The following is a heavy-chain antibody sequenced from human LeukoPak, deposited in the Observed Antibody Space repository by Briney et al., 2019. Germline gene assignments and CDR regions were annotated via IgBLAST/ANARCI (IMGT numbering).Heavy chain of an antibody. J-gene: IGHJ4*02. CDR1: GFTFSSYW. Sequence: GGSLRLSCAASGFTFSSYWMSWVRQAPGKGLEWVANIKQDGSEKYYVDSVKGRFTISRDNAKNSLYLQMNSLRAEDTAVYYCAKSNRITMRVDSYFDYWGQGTLVTVSS. D-gene: IGHD3-22*01. CDR3: AKSNRITMRVDSYFDY. V-gene: IGHV3-7*01. CDR2: IKQDGSEK.